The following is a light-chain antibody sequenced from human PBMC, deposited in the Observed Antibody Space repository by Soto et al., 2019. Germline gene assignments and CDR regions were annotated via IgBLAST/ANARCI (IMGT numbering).Light chain of an antibody. CDR3: CSYAGSPVV. CDR2: EGS. J-gene: IGLJ1*01. V-gene: IGLV2-23*01. Sequence: QSALTQPASVSGSPGQSITISCTGTSSDVGSYNLVSWYQQHPGKAPKLMIYEGSKRPSGVSNRFSGSKSGNTASLTISGLQADEDADYYCCSYAGSPVVFGAGTKVTVL. CDR1: SSDVGSYNL.